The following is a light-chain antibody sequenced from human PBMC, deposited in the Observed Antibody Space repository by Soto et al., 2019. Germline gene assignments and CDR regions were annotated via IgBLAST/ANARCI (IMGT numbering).Light chain of an antibody. CDR3: SSYAHSSTYV. J-gene: IGLJ1*01. CDR1: SSDVGNYNL. Sequence: QSALTHPASVSGSPGRSITISCTGTSSDVGNYNLVSWYQHHAGKAPKLMIFEVSKRPSGVSNRFSGSKSGNTASLTISGLQAEDEADYYCSSYAHSSTYVFGTGTKVTVL. V-gene: IGLV2-23*02. CDR2: EVS.